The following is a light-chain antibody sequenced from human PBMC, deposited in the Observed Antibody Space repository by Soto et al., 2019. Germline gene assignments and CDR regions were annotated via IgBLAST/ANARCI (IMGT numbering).Light chain of an antibody. CDR2: KAS. J-gene: IGKJ1*01. CDR1: QSVSNW. CDR3: QQYKTYSWA. Sequence: DIKMTQSPSTLSASVGDRVTITCRASQSVSNWLAWYQQKPGKAPKLLIYKASSLVSGIPSRFSGRGSGTEVTLTISSLQPDDFATYYCQQYKTYSWAVGQGTEVEIK. V-gene: IGKV1-5*03.